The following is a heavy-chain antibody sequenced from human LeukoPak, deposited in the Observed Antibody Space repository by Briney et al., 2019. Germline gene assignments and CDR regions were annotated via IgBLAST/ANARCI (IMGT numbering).Heavy chain of an antibody. CDR3: ARDFKSPSAVVITTLYYYYYMDV. CDR1: GFTFSDYY. J-gene: IGHJ6*03. V-gene: IGHV3-11*04. Sequence: GGSLSLSCAASGFTFSDYYMSWIRQAPGKGLEWVSYISSSGSTIYYADSVKGRFTISRDNAKNSLYLQMNSLRAEDTAVYYCARDFKSPSAVVITTLYYYYYMDVWGKGTTVTVSS. CDR2: ISSSGSTI. D-gene: IGHD3-22*01.